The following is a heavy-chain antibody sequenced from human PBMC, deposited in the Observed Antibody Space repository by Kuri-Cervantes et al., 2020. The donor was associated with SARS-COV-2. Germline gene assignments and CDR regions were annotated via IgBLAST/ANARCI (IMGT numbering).Heavy chain of an antibody. Sequence: SQTLSLTCAVYGGSFSGYYWSWIRQPPGKGLEWIGEINHSGSTNYNPSLKSRVTISVDKSKNQFSLKLSSVTAADTAVYYCAIAAAGEAFDYWGQGTLVTVSS. D-gene: IGHD6-13*01. CDR3: AIAAAGEAFDY. V-gene: IGHV4-34*01. CDR2: INHSGST. CDR1: GGSFSGYY. J-gene: IGHJ4*02.